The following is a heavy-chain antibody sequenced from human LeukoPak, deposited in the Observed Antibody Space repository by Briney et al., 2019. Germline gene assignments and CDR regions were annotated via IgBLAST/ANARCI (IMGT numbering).Heavy chain of an antibody. Sequence: GGSLRLSCTASGFVFSTYGMHWVRQAPGKGLEWISFIQFDGSDEFYADSVKGRFIISRDNSKNTLYLQMNSLRTEDTSVYYCAEDQKLQPFHYWGQGTLVAVSS. CDR2: IQFDGSDE. CDR3: AEDQKLQPFHY. CDR1: GFVFSTYG. J-gene: IGHJ4*02. V-gene: IGHV3-30*02. D-gene: IGHD2-15*01.